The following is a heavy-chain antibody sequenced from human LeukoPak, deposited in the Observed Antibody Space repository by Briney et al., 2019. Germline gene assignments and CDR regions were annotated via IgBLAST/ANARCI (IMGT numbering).Heavy chain of an antibody. Sequence: GGSLRLSCTASGFTFGDYAMSWVRQAPGKGLEWVGFIRSKAYGGTTEYAASVKSRFTISREDSNSVAYVQMNSLKTEDTAVYYCTARRGGSRLDYWGQGTLVTVSS. CDR3: TARRGGSRLDY. CDR1: GFTFGDYA. D-gene: IGHD1-26*01. J-gene: IGHJ4*02. CDR2: IRSKAYGGTT. V-gene: IGHV3-49*04.